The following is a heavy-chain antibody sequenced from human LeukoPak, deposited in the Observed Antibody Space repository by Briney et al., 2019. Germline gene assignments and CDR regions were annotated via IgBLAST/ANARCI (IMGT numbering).Heavy chain of an antibody. J-gene: IGHJ4*02. Sequence: PSETLSLTCTVSGGSINSNNYYWGWIRQPPGKGLEWIGSIYSSGSAYYNPSLKSRVTISVDTSKNQFSLRLSSVTAADTAVYYCARGSVAAAGVYWGQGTLVTVSS. D-gene: IGHD6-13*01. CDR1: GGSINSNNYY. CDR3: ARGSVAAAGVY. CDR2: IYSSGSA. V-gene: IGHV4-39*07.